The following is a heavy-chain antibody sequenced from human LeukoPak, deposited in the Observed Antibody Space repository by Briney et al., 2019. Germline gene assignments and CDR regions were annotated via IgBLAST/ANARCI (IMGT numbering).Heavy chain of an antibody. V-gene: IGHV4-61*05. CDR2: IYYSGST. CDR3: AVRGDGYNYFDY. J-gene: IGHJ4*02. Sequence: SETLSLTCTVSGGSISSSSYYWGWIRQPPGKGLEWIGYIYYSGSTNYNPSLKSRVTISVDTSKNQFSLKLSSVTAADTAVYYCAVRGDGYNYFDYWGQGTLVTVSS. CDR1: GGSISSSSYY. D-gene: IGHD5-24*01.